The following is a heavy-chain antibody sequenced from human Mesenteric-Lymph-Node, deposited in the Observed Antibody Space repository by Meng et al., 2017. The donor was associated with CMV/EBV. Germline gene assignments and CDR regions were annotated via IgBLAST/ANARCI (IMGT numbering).Heavy chain of an antibody. V-gene: IGHV4-59*08. D-gene: IGHD1-14*01. CDR1: GGSINSYY. J-gene: IGHJ4*02. Sequence: SETLSLTCTVSGGSINSYYWTWIRQPPGKGLEWIGYIYNSGSTNYNPSLKSRLTISADTSKNQFSLKLSSVTAADTAVYYCARSPSITPFDYWGQGILVTVSS. CDR3: ARSPSITPFDY. CDR2: IYNSGST.